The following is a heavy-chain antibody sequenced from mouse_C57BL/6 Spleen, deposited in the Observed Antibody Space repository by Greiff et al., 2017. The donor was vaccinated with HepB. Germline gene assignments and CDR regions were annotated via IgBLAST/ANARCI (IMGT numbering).Heavy chain of an antibody. CDR2: ISYDGSN. Sequence: EVKLQESGPGLVKPSQSLSLTCSVTGYSITSGYYWNWIRQFPGNKLEWMGYISYDGSNNYNPSLKNRTSITRDTSKNQFFLKLKSVTTEDTATYYCARSGAYYYAMDYWGQGTSVTVSS. CDR1: GYSITSGYY. V-gene: IGHV3-6*01. J-gene: IGHJ4*01. D-gene: IGHD1-3*01. CDR3: ARSGAYYYAMDY.